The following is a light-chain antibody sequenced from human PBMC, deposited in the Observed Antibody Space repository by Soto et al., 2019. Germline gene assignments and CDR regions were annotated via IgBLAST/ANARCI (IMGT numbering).Light chain of an antibody. V-gene: IGKV3-15*01. CDR1: QSVGTN. CDR2: KTS. CDR3: QQYASWPLT. Sequence: EVVMTQSPATVSVSLGERTSLSCRASQSVGTNLGWYQYKPGQAPRLLISKTSIRATGVPARFSGSGSGTEFTLTISSLQSEDVAVYYCQQYASWPLTFGGGTKVDIK. J-gene: IGKJ4*01.